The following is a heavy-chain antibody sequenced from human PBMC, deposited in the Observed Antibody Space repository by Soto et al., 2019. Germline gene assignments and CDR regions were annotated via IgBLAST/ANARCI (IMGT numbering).Heavy chain of an antibody. Sequence: PSETLSLTCAVSGYSISSGYYWGWIRQPPGKGLEWIGSIYHSGSTYCNPSLKSRVTISVDTSKNQFSLKLSSVTAADTAVYYCARDHYCSSTSCYFGGNWFDPWGQGTLVTVSS. CDR1: GYSISSGYY. D-gene: IGHD2-2*01. V-gene: IGHV4-38-2*02. J-gene: IGHJ5*02. CDR3: ARDHYCSSTSCYFGGNWFDP. CDR2: IYHSGST.